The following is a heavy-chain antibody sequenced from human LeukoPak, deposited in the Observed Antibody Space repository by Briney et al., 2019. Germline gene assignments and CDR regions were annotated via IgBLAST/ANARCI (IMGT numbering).Heavy chain of an antibody. CDR3: ARDHRRYYYDSSGYFDY. D-gene: IGHD3-22*01. CDR1: GFTVSSNY. Sequence: GGSLRLSCAASGFTVSSNYMSWVRQAPGKGLEWVSVIYAGSSTDHADSVKGRFTLSRDDSKNTLYLQMNSLRVEDTAVYYCARDHRRYYYDSSGYFDYWGQGTLVTVSS. V-gene: IGHV3-53*01. CDR2: IYAGSST. J-gene: IGHJ4*02.